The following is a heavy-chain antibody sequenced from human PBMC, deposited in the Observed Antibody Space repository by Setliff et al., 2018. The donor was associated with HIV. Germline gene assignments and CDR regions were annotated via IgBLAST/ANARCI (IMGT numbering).Heavy chain of an antibody. CDR3: TRPQYIYDNSDSDN. V-gene: IGHV3-73*01. D-gene: IGHD3-22*01. CDR2: IKTEAEGYAT. Sequence: PGGSLSLSCGASGLTFSGSPMHWVRQASGKGLEWVGRIKTEAEGYATAYAASVKGRFTISRDDSKNTAYLQMNSLKTEDTAIYYCTRPQYIYDNSDSDNWGQGALVTVSS. CDR1: GLTFSGSP. J-gene: IGHJ4*02.